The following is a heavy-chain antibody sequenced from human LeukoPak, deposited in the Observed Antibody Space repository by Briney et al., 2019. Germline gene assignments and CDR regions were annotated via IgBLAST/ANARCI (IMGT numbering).Heavy chain of an antibody. Sequence: ASVKVSCKASAYTFTGYYMHWVRQAPGQGLEWMGWINPNSGGTNYAQKFQGWVTMTRDTSISTAYMELSRLRSDDTAVYYCARDCSSTSIRESVAFDIWGQGTMVTVSS. D-gene: IGHD2-2*01. J-gene: IGHJ3*02. CDR2: INPNSGGT. CDR1: AYTFTGYY. V-gene: IGHV1-2*04. CDR3: ARDCSSTSIRESVAFDI.